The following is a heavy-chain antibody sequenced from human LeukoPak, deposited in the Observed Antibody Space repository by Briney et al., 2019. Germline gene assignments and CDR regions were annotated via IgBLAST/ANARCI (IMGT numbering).Heavy chain of an antibody. CDR3: ARLPVRGVPVDY. CDR2: INHSGST. V-gene: IGHV4-34*01. Sequence: ASETLSLTCAVYGGSFSGYYWSWIRQPPGKGLEWIGEINHSGSTNYNPSLKSRVTISVDTSKNQFSLKLSSVTAADTAVYYCARLPVRGVPVDYWGQGTLVTVSS. CDR1: GGSFSGYY. J-gene: IGHJ4*02. D-gene: IGHD3-10*01.